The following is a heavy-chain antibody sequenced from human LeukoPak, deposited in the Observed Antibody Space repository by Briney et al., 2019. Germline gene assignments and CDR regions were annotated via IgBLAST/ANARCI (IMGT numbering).Heavy chain of an antibody. D-gene: IGHD1-7*01. Sequence: GGSLRLSCAASGFTFTSYAMSWVRQTPGKGLEWVASMSGGGDSDYYADSVKGRFTVSRDKSKNTLYVQMNSLRAEDTAVYYCAKVAPYGNYLFHYWGQGTRVTVSS. CDR3: AKVAPYGNYLFHY. CDR2: MSGGGDSD. J-gene: IGHJ4*02. CDR1: GFTFTSYA. V-gene: IGHV3-23*01.